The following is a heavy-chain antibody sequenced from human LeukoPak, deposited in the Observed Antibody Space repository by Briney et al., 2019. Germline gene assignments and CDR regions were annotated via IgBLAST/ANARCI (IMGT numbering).Heavy chain of an antibody. CDR3: AKIAYDSSGYYLDYFDY. CDR2: ISGSGGST. V-gene: IGHV3-23*01. D-gene: IGHD3-22*01. CDR1: GFTFSSYG. J-gene: IGHJ4*02. Sequence: GRSLRLSCAASGFTFSSYGMSWVRQAPGKGLEWVSAISGSGGSTYYADSVKGRFTISRDNSKNTLYLQMNSLRAEDTAVYYCAKIAYDSSGYYLDYFDYWGQGTLVTVSS.